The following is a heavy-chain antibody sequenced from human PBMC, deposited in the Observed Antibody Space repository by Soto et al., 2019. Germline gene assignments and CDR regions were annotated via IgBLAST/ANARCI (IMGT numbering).Heavy chain of an antibody. D-gene: IGHD1-7*01. CDR3: AKVLLNWNFSEDAFDI. J-gene: IGHJ3*02. CDR1: GFTFSSYG. V-gene: IGHV3-30*18. Sequence: QVQLVESGGGVVQPGRSLRLSCAASGFTFSSYGMHWVRQAPGKGLEWVAVISYDGSNKYYADSVKGRFTISRDNSKNPLYLQMNSLRAEDTAVYYCAKVLLNWNFSEDAFDIWGQGTMVTVSS. CDR2: ISYDGSNK.